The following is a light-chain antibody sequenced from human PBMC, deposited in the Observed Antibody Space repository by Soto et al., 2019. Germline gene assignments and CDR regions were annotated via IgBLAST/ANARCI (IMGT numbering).Light chain of an antibody. Sequence: QSVLTQPPSASGSPGQSVTISCTGTSSDVGGYNYVSWYQQHPGKAPKLMIYEVSKRPSGVPDRFSGSKSGNTASLAVSGLQAEDEADYYCTPYAGSHNFFSVFGTGTKAPS. CDR3: TPYAGSHNFFSV. J-gene: IGLJ1*01. CDR2: EVS. V-gene: IGLV2-8*01. CDR1: SSDVGGYNY.